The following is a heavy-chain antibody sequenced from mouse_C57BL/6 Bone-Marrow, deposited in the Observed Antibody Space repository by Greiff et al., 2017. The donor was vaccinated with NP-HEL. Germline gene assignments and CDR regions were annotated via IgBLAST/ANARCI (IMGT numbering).Heavy chain of an antibody. J-gene: IGHJ2*01. Sequence: VQLQQSGAELVKPGASVKLSCKASGYTFTEYTIHWVKQRSGQGLEWIGWFYPGSGSIKYNEKFKDKATLTADKSSSTVYMELSRLTSEDSAVYFCARHHYYGSSYAGKNYFDYWGQGTTLTVSS. D-gene: IGHD1-1*01. CDR1: GYTFTEYT. CDR3: ARHHYYGSSYAGKNYFDY. V-gene: IGHV1-62-2*01. CDR2: FYPGSGSI.